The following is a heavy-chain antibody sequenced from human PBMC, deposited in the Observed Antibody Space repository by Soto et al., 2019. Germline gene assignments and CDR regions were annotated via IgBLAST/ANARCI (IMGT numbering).Heavy chain of an antibody. Sequence: GGSLRLSCAASGFTFSSHWMHWVRQAPGKGLVWVSRIESDGSSTNYADSVKGRFTASRDNAKNTLYLQMNSLRVEDTAVYYCARDRADPIGDYHPLFDSWGLGTLVTVSS. CDR3: ARDRADPIGDYHPLFDS. CDR1: GFTFSSHW. D-gene: IGHD2-21*01. V-gene: IGHV3-74*01. J-gene: IGHJ4*02. CDR2: IESDGSST.